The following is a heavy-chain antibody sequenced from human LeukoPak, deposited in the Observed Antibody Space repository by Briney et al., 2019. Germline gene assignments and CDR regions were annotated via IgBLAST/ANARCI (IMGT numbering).Heavy chain of an antibody. J-gene: IGHJ4*02. CDR1: GGSISSYY. CDR2: IYYSGSN. Sequence: PSETLSLTCTLSGGSISSYYWSWIRQPPGKGLEWIGYIYYSGSNNYNPSLKSRVTISVDPSKNQFSLKLSSETAADTAVYYCASEITYYYDSSGYHEGYYFDYWGQGTLVTVSS. D-gene: IGHD3-22*01. CDR3: ASEITYYYDSSGYHEGYYFDY. V-gene: IGHV4-59*01.